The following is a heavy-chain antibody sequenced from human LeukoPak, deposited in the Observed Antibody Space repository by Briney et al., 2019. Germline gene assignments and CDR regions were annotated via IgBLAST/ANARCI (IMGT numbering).Heavy chain of an antibody. CDR1: GYSISSGYY. Sequence: PSETLSLTCAVSGYSISSGYYWGWIRQPPGKGLEWIGSIYHSGSTYYNPSLKSRVTISVDTSKNQFSLKLSSVTAADTAVYYCARLERWLQFYDYWGQGTLVTVSS. D-gene: IGHD5-24*01. CDR3: ARLERWLQFYDY. V-gene: IGHV4-38-2*01. J-gene: IGHJ4*02. CDR2: IYHSGST.